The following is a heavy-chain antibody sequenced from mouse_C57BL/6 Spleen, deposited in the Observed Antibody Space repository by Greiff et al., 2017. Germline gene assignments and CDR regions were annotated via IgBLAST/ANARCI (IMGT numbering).Heavy chain of an antibody. CDR2: FYPGSGSI. V-gene: IGHV1-62-2*01. D-gene: IGHD1-1*01. CDR3: ARHEAPYGSSYVLYY. Sequence: VKLVESGAELVKPGASVKLSCKASGYTFTEYTIHWVKQRPGQGLEWIGWFYPGSGSIKYNEKFKDKATLTEDKSSSTVYMELSRLTSEDSAVYFCARHEAPYGSSYVLYYWGQGTTLTVSS. J-gene: IGHJ2*01. CDR1: GYTFTEYT.